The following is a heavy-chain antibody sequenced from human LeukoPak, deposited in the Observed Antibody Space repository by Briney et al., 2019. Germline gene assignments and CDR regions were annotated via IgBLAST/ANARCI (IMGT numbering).Heavy chain of an antibody. CDR2: INHSGST. D-gene: IGHD3-10*01. CDR1: GGSVSSGIYY. J-gene: IGHJ4*02. CDR3: AREDYYGSGSIDY. V-gene: IGHV4-39*07. Sequence: SETLSLTCTVSGGSVSSGIYYWSWIRQPPGKGLEWIGEINHSGSTIYNPSLKSRVTISVDTSKNQFSLKLSSVTAADTAVYYCAREDYYGSGSIDYWGQGTLVTVSS.